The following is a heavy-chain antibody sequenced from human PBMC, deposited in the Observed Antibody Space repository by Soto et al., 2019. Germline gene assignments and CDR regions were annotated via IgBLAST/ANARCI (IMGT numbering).Heavy chain of an antibody. J-gene: IGHJ3*02. Sequence: GSVKVSCKVSGYTLTELSMHWVRQAPGKGLEWMGGFDPEDGETIYAQKFQGRVTMTEDTSTDTAYMELSSLRSEDTAVYYCATDLMITFGGVISRRHDAFDIWGQGTMVTVSS. CDR2: FDPEDGET. CDR3: ATDLMITFGGVISRRHDAFDI. CDR1: GYTLTELS. D-gene: IGHD3-16*01. V-gene: IGHV1-24*01.